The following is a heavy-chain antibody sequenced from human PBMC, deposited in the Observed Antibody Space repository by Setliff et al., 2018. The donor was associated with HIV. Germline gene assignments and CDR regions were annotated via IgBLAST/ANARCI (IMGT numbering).Heavy chain of an antibody. CDR3: ARGRLSGSPDF. D-gene: IGHD1-26*01. V-gene: IGHV1-8*02. Sequence: ASVKVSCKASGYTFTNYDINWVRQSPGQGLEWLGWMNPNSGRAGPAQMFQGRLTMTRDTSTSTAYMELSSLTSDDTAIYYCARGRLSGSPDFWGQGTLVTVSS. CDR2: MNPNSGRA. J-gene: IGHJ4*02. CDR1: GYTFTNYD.